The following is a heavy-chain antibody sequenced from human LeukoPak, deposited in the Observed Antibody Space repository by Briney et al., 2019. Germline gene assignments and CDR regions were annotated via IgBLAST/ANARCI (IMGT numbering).Heavy chain of an antibody. J-gene: IGHJ3*02. CDR1: GGSFSGYY. Sequence: SETLSLTCAVYGGSFSGYYWSWIRQPPGKGLEWIGEINHSGSTNYNPSLTSRVTISVDTSKNQFSLKLSSVTAADTAVYYCARGSYDSSGYFGPFDIWGQGTMVAVSS. CDR2: INHSGST. V-gene: IGHV4-34*01. D-gene: IGHD3-22*01. CDR3: ARGSYDSSGYFGPFDI.